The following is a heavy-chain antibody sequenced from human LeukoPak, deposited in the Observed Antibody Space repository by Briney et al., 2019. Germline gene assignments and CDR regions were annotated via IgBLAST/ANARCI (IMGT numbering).Heavy chain of an antibody. CDR3: ARLSAMVRGPEDIFYFEY. V-gene: IGHV3-7*01. CDR2: IRQDGSEK. D-gene: IGHD3-10*01. CDR1: GFPFSSYW. J-gene: IGHJ4*02. Sequence: GGSLRLSCAASGFPFSSYWMSWVRQAPGKGLEWVADIRQDGSEKYYVDSVKGRFTISRDIAKQSVFLQMNSLRAEDTAAYYCARLSAMVRGPEDIFYFEYWGLGTLVTVSS.